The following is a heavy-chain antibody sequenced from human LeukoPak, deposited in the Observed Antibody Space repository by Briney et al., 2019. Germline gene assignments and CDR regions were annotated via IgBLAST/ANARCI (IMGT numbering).Heavy chain of an antibody. CDR1: GFTLITYS. J-gene: IGHJ6*03. CDR3: ARDFYDSSGYYETYYYYMDV. D-gene: IGHD3-22*01. V-gene: IGHV3-48*04. CDR2: ISSSGSTI. Sequence: GGSLRLSCAASGFTLITYSMNWVRQAPGKGLEWVSYISSSGSTIYYADSVKGRFTISRDNAKNSLYLQMNSLRAEDTAVYYCARDFYDSSGYYETYYYYMDVWGKGTTVTVSS.